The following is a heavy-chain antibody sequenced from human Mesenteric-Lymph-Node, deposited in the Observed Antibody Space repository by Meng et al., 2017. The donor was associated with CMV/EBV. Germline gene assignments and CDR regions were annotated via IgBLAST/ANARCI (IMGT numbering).Heavy chain of an antibody. D-gene: IGHD6-19*01. V-gene: IGHV3-23*03. Sequence: GESLKISCAASGFTFSSYAMSWVRQAPGKGLEWVSLIYSDDSTTYYADSVKGRFTISRDDSKNTLYLQMNSLRADDTAVYYCAKQYTNGWYFFDYWGQGTTVTVSS. J-gene: IGHJ4*02. CDR3: AKQYTNGWYFFDY. CDR2: IYSDDSTT. CDR1: GFTFSSYA.